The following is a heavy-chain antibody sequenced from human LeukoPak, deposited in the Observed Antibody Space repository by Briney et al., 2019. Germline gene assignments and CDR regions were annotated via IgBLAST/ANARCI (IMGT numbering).Heavy chain of an antibody. V-gene: IGHV1-46*01. D-gene: IGHD2-2*01. CDR1: GYTFTSYY. J-gene: IGHJ6*03. CDR3: ARDGEDIVVVPAAMDFYYYYYMDV. CDR2: INPSGGSK. Sequence: ASVKVSCKASGYTFTSYYMHWVRQAPGQGLEWTGIINPSGGSKSYAQKFQGRVTMTRDMSTSTVNMELSSLRSEDTAVYYCARDGEDIVVVPAAMDFYYYYYMDVWGKGTTVTISS.